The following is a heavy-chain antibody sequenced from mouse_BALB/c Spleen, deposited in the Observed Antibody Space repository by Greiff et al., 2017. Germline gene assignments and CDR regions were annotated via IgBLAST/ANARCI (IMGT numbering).Heavy chain of an antibody. CDR3: ARDGDDSWFAY. D-gene: IGHD2-2*01. Sequence: EVQLQQSGPGLVKPSQSLSLTCSVTGYSITSGYYWYWIRQFPGNKLEWMGYISYDGSNNYNPSLKNRISITRDTSKNQFFLKLNSVTTEDTATYYCARDGDDSWFAYWGQGTLVTVSA. CDR1: GYSITSGYY. V-gene: IGHV3-6*02. J-gene: IGHJ3*01. CDR2: ISYDGSN.